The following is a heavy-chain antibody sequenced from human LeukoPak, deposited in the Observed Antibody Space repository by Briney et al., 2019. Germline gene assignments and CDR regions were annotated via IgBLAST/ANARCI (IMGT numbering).Heavy chain of an antibody. CDR2: INWEDGSI. V-gene: IGHV3-20*01. CDR3: ARGDGGDL. CDR1: GFTFDDYG. D-gene: IGHD2-21*01. Sequence: GGSLRLSCVASGFTFDDYGMSWVRQAPGEGLEWVSGINWEDGSIGYADSVKGRFTISRGNAKNSLYSQMNSLRVEDTALYHCARGDGGDLWGQGTLVTVSS. J-gene: IGHJ4*02.